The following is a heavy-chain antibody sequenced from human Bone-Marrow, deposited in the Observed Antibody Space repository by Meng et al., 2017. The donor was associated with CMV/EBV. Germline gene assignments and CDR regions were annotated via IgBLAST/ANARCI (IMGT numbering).Heavy chain of an antibody. J-gene: IGHJ4*02. V-gene: IGHV1-69*13. D-gene: IGHD6-6*01. CDR1: GYTFTSYG. Sequence: QLVQSGADVKRPGTPVKVSCKGSGYTFTSYGLSWVRQAPGQGLEWMGGIIPIFGTANYAQKFQGRVTITADESTSTAYMELSSLRSEDTAVYYCARDPGSRYSSSHLFDYWGQGTLVTVSS. CDR2: IIPIFGTA. CDR3: ARDPGSRYSSSHLFDY.